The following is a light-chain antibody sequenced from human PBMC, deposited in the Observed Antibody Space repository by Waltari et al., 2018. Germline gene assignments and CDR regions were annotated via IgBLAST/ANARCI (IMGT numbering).Light chain of an antibody. CDR2: GAS. J-gene: IGKJ1*01. CDR1: QSVSSN. V-gene: IGKV3-15*01. Sequence: EIVMTQSPATLSVSPGERATLHCRASQSVSSNLAWYQQKPGQAPRLLIYGASTRATGIPARFSGSGSGTEFTLTISSLQSEDFAVYYCQQYNNWLRGTFGQGTKVEIK. CDR3: QQYNNWLRGT.